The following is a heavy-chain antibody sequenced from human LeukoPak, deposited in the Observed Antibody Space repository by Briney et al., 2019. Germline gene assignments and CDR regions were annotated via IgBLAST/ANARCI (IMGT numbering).Heavy chain of an antibody. J-gene: IGHJ4*02. D-gene: IGHD7-27*01. CDR2: IYYTET. CDR1: GGSFSNYY. V-gene: IGHV4-59*01. Sequence: SETLSLTCAVYGGSFSNYYWSWIRQSPGKGLEWIGYIYYTETSYNPSLKSRVTISADTSKNQFSLKLYSVTAADTAVYYCATRKLGNDYWGQGTLVTVSS. CDR3: ATRKLGNDY.